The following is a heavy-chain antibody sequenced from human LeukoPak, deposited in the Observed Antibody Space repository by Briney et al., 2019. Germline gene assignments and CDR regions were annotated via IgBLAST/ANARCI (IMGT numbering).Heavy chain of an antibody. J-gene: IGHJ5*02. CDR1: GFTFSNYF. D-gene: IGHD2-15*01. V-gene: IGHV3-74*03. Sequence: GGSLRPSCAASGFTFSNYFMHWVRQAPGKGLVWVSRINSDGTTTMYADSVKGRFTISRDNAKNTLYLQMNSLRDEDTAVYYCARRVDATRRFDPWGQGTLVAVSS. CDR3: ARRVDATRRFDP. CDR2: INSDGTTT.